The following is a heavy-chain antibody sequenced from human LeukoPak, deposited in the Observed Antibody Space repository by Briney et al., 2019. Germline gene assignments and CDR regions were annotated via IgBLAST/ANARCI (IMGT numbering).Heavy chain of an antibody. D-gene: IGHD6-6*01. CDR1: GGSISSYY. CDR2: IYYSGST. Sequence: SETLSLTCTVSGGSISSYYWSWIRQPPGKGLEWIGYIYYSGSTNYNPSLKSRVTISVDTSKNQFSLQLSSVTAADTAVYYCARHPRQAAVDIWGQGTMVTVSS. V-gene: IGHV4-59*08. J-gene: IGHJ3*02. CDR3: ARHPRQAAVDI.